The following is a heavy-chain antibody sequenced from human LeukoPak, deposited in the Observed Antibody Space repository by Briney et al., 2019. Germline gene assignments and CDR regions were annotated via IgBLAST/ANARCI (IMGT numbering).Heavy chain of an antibody. CDR1: GFTLSRDW. CDR2: INQDGSKK. CDR3: ARDSDTLAGVAYDV. V-gene: IGHV3-7*05. Sequence: PGGSLRLSCAASGFTLSRDWMNWVRQAPGKGLEWVANINQDGSKKYYVDSVRGRFTISRDNAKNSLYLQMNSLRAEDTAVYYCARDSDTLAGVAYDVWGQGTMVIVSS. D-gene: IGHD6-19*01. J-gene: IGHJ3*01.